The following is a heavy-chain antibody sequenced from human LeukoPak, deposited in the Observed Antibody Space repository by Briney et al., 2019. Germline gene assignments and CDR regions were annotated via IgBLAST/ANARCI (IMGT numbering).Heavy chain of an antibody. CDR1: GFTFSSYS. D-gene: IGHD1-26*01. V-gene: IGHV3-21*01. CDR2: ISSSSSYI. CDR3: ARDSGGSYYDALDI. J-gene: IGHJ3*02. Sequence: GGSLRLSCAASGFTFSSYSMNWVRQAPGKGLEWVSSISSSSSYIYYADSVKGRSTISRDNAKNSLYLQMNSLRAEDTAVYYCARDSGGSYYDALDIWGQGTMVTVSS.